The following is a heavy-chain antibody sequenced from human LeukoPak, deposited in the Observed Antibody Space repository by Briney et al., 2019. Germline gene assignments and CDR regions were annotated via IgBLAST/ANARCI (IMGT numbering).Heavy chain of an antibody. V-gene: IGHV4-34*01. D-gene: IGHD1-26*01. CDR2: INHSGNT. CDR3: ARRTRYSGSYY. J-gene: IGHJ4*02. Sequence: SETLSLTCAVYGGSFSGYYWSWIRQPPGKGLEWIGEINHSGNTNYNPSLKSRVTISVDTSKNQFSLKLSSVTAADTAVYYCARRTRYSGSYYWGQGTLVTVSS. CDR1: GGSFSGYY.